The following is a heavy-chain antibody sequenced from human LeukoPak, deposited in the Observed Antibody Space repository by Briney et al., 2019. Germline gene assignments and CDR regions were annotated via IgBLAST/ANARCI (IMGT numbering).Heavy chain of an antibody. J-gene: IGHJ4*02. CDR2: INHSGST. Sequence: SETLSLTCAVYGGSFSGYYWSWIRQPPGKGLEWIGEINHSGSTNYNPSLKSRVTISVDTSKNQFSLKLSSVTVADTAVYYCARGPEAVAGDLDYWGQGTLVTVSS. CDR1: GGSFSGYY. V-gene: IGHV4-34*01. D-gene: IGHD6-19*01. CDR3: ARGPEAVAGDLDY.